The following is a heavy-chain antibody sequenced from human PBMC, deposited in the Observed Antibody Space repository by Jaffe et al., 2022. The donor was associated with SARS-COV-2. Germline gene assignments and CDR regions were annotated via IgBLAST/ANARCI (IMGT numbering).Heavy chain of an antibody. Sequence: QVQLQESGPGLVKPSQTLSLTCTVSGGSISSGGYFWNWIRQHPGKGLEWIGYMYYSGSTYYNPSLKSRVTISIDTSKNQFSLKLSSVTAADTAVYYCAGDNGASGIGSFDYWGQGTLVTVSS. D-gene: IGHD3-10*01. CDR3: AGDNGASGIGSFDY. V-gene: IGHV4-31*03. CDR1: GGSISSGGYF. J-gene: IGHJ4*02. CDR2: MYYSGST.